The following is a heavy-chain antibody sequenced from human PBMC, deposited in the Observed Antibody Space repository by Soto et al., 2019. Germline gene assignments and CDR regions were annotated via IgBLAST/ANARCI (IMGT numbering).Heavy chain of an antibody. D-gene: IGHD3-3*01. J-gene: IGHJ3*02. Sequence: DVQLVETGGGLIQPGGSLRLSCAASGFSVSGDYMNWVRQGPGKGLEWVSVIYSGGTTYYADYGRGRVTFSRDNSENTLFLKMNSLRAEDTAVYDCARVTEWNALDIWGQGTMVTVSS. CDR3: ARVTEWNALDI. CDR2: IYSGGTT. CDR1: GFSVSGDY. V-gene: IGHV3-53*02.